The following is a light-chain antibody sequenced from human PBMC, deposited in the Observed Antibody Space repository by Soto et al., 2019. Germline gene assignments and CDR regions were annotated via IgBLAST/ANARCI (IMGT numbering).Light chain of an antibody. CDR2: GAS. J-gene: IGKJ1*01. Sequence: LLTQSPGTLSLSPGERATLSCRASQSVSRNYLAWYQQKPGQAPRLLIYGASSRATGIPDRFSGSGSGTDFTLTISRLEPEDFAVFYCQQYSRSPWTFGQGTKVDIK. CDR1: QSVSRNY. CDR3: QQYSRSPWT. V-gene: IGKV3-20*01.